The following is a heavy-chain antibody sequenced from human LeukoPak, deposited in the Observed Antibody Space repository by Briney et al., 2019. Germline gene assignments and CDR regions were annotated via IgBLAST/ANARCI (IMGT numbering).Heavy chain of an antibody. J-gene: IGHJ6*02. CDR3: ARLPYCSSTSCYDSYYYGMDV. Sequence: GESLKISCKGSGYSFTSYWIGWVRQMPGKGLEWMGIICPGDSDTRYSPSFQGQVTISADKSISTAYLQWSSLKASDTAMYYCARLPYCSSTSCYDSYYYGMDVWGQGTTVTVSS. CDR1: GYSFTSYW. V-gene: IGHV5-51*01. CDR2: ICPGDSDT. D-gene: IGHD2-2*01.